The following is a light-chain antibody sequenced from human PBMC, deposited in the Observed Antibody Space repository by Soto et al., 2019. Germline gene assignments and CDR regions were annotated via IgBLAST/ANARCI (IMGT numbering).Light chain of an antibody. Sequence: ELVLPQSPGTLSVSPGERATLSCRATQSVSSSYLAWYQQKPGQAPRLLIYGASSRATGIPDRFRGSGSGADFTLTIRRLEPEDVAVYYCQQYGSSPLTFGGGTKVEIK. J-gene: IGKJ4*01. CDR2: GAS. CDR3: QQYGSSPLT. V-gene: IGKV3-20*01. CDR1: QSVSSSY.